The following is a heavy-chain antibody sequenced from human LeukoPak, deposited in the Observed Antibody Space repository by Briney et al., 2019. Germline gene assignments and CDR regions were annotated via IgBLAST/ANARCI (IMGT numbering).Heavy chain of an antibody. CDR2: IYSGGST. Sequence: GGSLRLSCAASGFTVSSNYMSWVRQAPGKGLEWVSVIYSGGSTYYADSVKGRFTISRDNSKNTLYLQMNSLRAEDTAVYYCARSTKVYYYYMDVWGKGTTVTVSS. V-gene: IGHV3-53*01. J-gene: IGHJ6*03. D-gene: IGHD1-1*01. CDR1: GFTVSSNY. CDR3: ARSTKVYYYYMDV.